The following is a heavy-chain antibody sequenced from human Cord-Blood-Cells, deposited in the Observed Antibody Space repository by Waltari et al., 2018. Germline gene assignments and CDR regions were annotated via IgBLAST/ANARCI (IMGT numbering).Heavy chain of an antibody. J-gene: IGHJ4*02. CDR3: ATARGYPFDY. CDR2: IYHSGST. Sequence: QVQLQESGPGLVTPSETLSLTCAVSGYSISSGYSWGWIRQPPGKGLEWIGSIYHSGSTYYNPSLKSRVTISVDTSKNQFSLKLSSVTAADTAVYYCATARGYPFDYWGQGTLVTVSS. D-gene: IGHD2-2*01. CDR1: GYSISSGYS. V-gene: IGHV4-38-2*01.